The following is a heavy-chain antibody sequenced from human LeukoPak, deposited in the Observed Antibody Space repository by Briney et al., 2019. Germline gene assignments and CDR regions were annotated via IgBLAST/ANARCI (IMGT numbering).Heavy chain of an antibody. CDR1: GFTFSSYN. D-gene: IGHD3-10*01. CDR3: AKGYDYRSGAGSFDY. V-gene: IGHV3-30*18. CDR2: ISYDGNHK. Sequence: PGGSLRLSCSASGFTFSSYNMHWVRQAPGKGLEWVAVISYDGNHKYYADSVKGRFTISRDNSKNTLYLQMNGLRADDTAVYYCAKGYDYRSGAGSFDYWGQGTLVTVSS. J-gene: IGHJ4*02.